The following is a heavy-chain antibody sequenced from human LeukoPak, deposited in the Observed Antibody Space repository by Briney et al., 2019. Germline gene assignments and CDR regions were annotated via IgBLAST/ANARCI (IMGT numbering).Heavy chain of an antibody. Sequence: SQTLSLTCAVSGGSISSGGYSWSWIRQPPGKGLEWIGYIYHSGGTYYNPSLKSRVTISVDRSKNQFSLKLSSVTAADTAVYYCAREWRLNSGYCSGGSCYSRGMDVWGQGTTVTVSS. V-gene: IGHV4-30-2*01. CDR2: IYHSGGT. D-gene: IGHD2-15*01. J-gene: IGHJ6*02. CDR1: GGSISSGGYS. CDR3: AREWRLNSGYCSGGSCYSRGMDV.